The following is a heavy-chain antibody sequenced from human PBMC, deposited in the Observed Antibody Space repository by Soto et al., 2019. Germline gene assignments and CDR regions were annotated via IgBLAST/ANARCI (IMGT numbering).Heavy chain of an antibody. CDR3: AKDIGETPFGMDV. Sequence: GGSLRLSCAASGFTFDDYTMHWVRQAPGKGLEWVSLISWDGGSTYYADSVKGRFTISRDNSKNSLYLQMNSLRTEDTALYYCAKDIGETPFGMDVWGQGTTVTVSS. J-gene: IGHJ6*02. V-gene: IGHV3-43*01. CDR2: ISWDGGST. D-gene: IGHD2-15*01. CDR1: GFTFDDYT.